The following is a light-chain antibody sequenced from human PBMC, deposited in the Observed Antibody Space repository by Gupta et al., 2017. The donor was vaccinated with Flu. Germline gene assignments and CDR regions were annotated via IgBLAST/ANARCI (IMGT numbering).Light chain of an antibody. CDR3: ETSDNKTRALV. V-gene: IGLV4-60*03. Sequence: QLVLTQSSSASASRGSPVKLTCTVTNGHSDFIITWHQQQPGKAPRFLIMVEAIGTYTKGSGVHDLVYVSVLGAACSLTTYKVKSEDEAEYYCETSDNKTRALVVGGVTTLTVL. CDR1: NGHSDFI. CDR2: VEAIGTY. J-gene: IGLJ2*01.